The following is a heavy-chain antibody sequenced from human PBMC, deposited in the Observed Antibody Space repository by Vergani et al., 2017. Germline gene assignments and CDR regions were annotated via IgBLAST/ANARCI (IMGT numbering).Heavy chain of an antibody. CDR3: AREPPLTGFFDY. J-gene: IGHJ4*02. V-gene: IGHV1-46*03. D-gene: IGHD3-9*01. CDR2: ISPDGFST. Sequence: QVQLVQSGAEVGKPGASVKISCKASGYTFTAYYIHWVRQAPKQGLEWVGVISPDGFSTFYAQKFQGRVTITRDTSTSTVYVEVTSLRSDDTAVYYCAREPPLTGFFDYWGQGTLVTVSS. CDR1: GYTFTAYY.